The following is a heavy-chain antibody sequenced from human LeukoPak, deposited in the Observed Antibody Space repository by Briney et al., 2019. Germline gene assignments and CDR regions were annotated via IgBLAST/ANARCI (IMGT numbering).Heavy chain of an antibody. CDR2: INHSGGT. J-gene: IGHJ4*02. Sequence: SETLSLTCAVYGESFNDHYWNWIRQPPGRGLEWIGEINHSGGTNYNPSLKSRVALSVDTSKNQFSMRINSVTDADTATYYCARPLSGTYGFAFWSQGTPVLVST. V-gene: IGHV4-34*01. CDR3: ARPLSGTYGFAF. CDR1: GESFNDHY. D-gene: IGHD4-17*01.